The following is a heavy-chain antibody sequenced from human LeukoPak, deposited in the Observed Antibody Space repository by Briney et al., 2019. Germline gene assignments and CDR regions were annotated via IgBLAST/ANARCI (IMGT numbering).Heavy chain of an antibody. Sequence: GGSLRLSCAASGLTFSSHTMNWVRRAPGKGLEWVSGIIDSGDITYYANSVKGRFTISRDNSKNTLYLQMNSLRAEVTAVYYCAKLGGQEVYNYYVGVWGKGTTVAVSS. J-gene: IGHJ6*03. CDR2: IIDSGDIT. V-gene: IGHV3-23*01. D-gene: IGHD3-16*01. CDR1: GLTFSSHT. CDR3: AKLGGQEVYNYYVGV.